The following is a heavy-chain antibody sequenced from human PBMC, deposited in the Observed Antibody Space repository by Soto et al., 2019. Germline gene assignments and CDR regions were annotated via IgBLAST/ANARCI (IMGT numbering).Heavy chain of an antibody. J-gene: IGHJ6*02. V-gene: IGHV1-69*13. Sequence: ASVKVSCKASGGTFSSYAISWVRQAPGQGLEWMGGIIPIFGTANYAQKFQGRVTITADESTSTAYMELSSLRSEDTAVYYCARAEYYDFWSGYYSSPNYYYGMDVWGQGTTVTVSS. CDR3: ARAEYYDFWSGYYSSPNYYYGMDV. D-gene: IGHD3-3*01. CDR2: IIPIFGTA. CDR1: GGTFSSYA.